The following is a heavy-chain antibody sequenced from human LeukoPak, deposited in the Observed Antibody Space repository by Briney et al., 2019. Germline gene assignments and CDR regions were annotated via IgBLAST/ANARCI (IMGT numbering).Heavy chain of an antibody. J-gene: IGHJ5*02. CDR3: GRWGVPAAPDR. CDR2: IRPDGSDK. Sequence: GGSLRLSCAASGFMFSGYWMSWVRQAPGKGLEWVANIRPDGSDKYYVESVRGRFTNSRDNAQNSLYLQMNSLRGDHSGVYYCGRWGVPAAPDRWGQGTLVTVSS. V-gene: IGHV3-7*01. CDR1: GFMFSGYW. D-gene: IGHD2-2*01.